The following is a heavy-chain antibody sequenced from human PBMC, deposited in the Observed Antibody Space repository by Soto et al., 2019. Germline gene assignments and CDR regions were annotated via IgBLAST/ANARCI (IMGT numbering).Heavy chain of an antibody. Sequence: EVQLLDSGGGLVQPGGSLRLACAASGSSFNSYAMVWVRQAPGKGLEWVSVISARGGSSYFADSVKGRFTISRDNSKNVLSLEMNSLRAEDTATYFWAKGSIEYSASVDRWCQGTRVLVPS. D-gene: IGHD5-12*01. CDR1: GSSFNSYA. J-gene: IGHJ5*02. V-gene: IGHV3-23*01. CDR3: AKGSIEYSASVDR. CDR2: ISARGGSS.